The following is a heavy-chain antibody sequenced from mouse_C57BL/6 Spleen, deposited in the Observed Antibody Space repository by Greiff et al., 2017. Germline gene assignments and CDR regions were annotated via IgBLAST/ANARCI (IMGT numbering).Heavy chain of an antibody. V-gene: IGHV1-64*01. CDR1: GYTFTSSW. J-gene: IGHJ2*01. Sequence: QVQLQQPGAELVKPGASVKLSCKASGYTFTSSWLHWVKQRPGQGLEWIGMIHPNSGSTTYNEKFKSKATLTVAKSSSTAYMHLSSLTSEDSAVYYSARGAVGCFDYWGQGTTLTVSS. CDR2: IHPNSGST. D-gene: IGHD1-1*01. CDR3: ARGAVGCFDY.